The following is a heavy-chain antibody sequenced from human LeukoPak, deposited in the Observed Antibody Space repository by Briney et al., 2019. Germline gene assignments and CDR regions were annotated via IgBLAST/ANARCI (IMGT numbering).Heavy chain of an antibody. D-gene: IGHD3-16*01. CDR3: ARDRRLGELFPGDY. J-gene: IGHJ4*02. CDR2: ISAYNGNT. Sequence: ASVKVSCKASGYTFTSYGINWVRRAPGQGLEWMGWISAYNGNTNYAQNLQGRVTMTTDTSTNTAYMELRSLRSDDTALYYCARDRRLGELFPGDYWDQGTLVTVSS. CDR1: GYTFTSYG. V-gene: IGHV1-18*01.